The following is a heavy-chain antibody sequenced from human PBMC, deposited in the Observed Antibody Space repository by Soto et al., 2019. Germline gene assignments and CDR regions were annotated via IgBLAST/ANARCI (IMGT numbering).Heavy chain of an antibody. CDR3: TRLSAPDNAGYIRSWYVGGHYYYDMDV. CDR2: IRRKANNYAT. J-gene: IGHJ6*02. D-gene: IGHD6-13*01. Sequence: PGGSLRLSCAASGFTFSNASMSCLSQAAGKWLEWFVRIRRKANNYATAYAASVKGRFTISXXDTKTAACLQINSLQAKDTAAYYCTRLSAPDNAGYIRSWYVGGHYYYDMDVWGQATTVKVSS. CDR1: GFTFSNAS. V-gene: IGHV3-73*01.